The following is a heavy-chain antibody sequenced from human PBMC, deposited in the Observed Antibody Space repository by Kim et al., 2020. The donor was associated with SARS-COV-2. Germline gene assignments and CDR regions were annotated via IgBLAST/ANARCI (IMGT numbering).Heavy chain of an antibody. Sequence: YNEDTVKGRLTSTRKNAKNSLYLQRNSLGAEDTAVYYCAGDSGGGSLDYWGQGTLVTVSS. J-gene: IGHJ4*02. V-gene: IGHV3-11*04. CDR3: AGDSGGGSLDY. D-gene: IGHD1-26*01.